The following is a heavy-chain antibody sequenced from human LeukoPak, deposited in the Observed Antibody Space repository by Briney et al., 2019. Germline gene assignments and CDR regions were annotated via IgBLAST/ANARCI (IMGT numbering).Heavy chain of an antibody. V-gene: IGHV3-11*01. Sequence: GGSLRLSCAASGFTFSDYYMSWIRQAPGKGLEWVSYISSSGSTIYYADSVKGRFTISRDNAKNSLYLQMNSLRAEDTAVYYCARDRYDIVVVPAAMVPTQKYYYMDVWGKGTTVTVSS. D-gene: IGHD2-2*01. CDR2: ISSSGSTI. J-gene: IGHJ6*03. CDR1: GFTFSDYY. CDR3: ARDRYDIVVVPAAMVPTQKYYYMDV.